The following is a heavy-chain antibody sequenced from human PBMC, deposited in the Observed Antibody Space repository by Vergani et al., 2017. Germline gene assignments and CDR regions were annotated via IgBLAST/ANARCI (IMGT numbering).Heavy chain of an antibody. Sequence: QVQLQESGPGLVKPSQTLSLTCTVSGGSINSGDYYWSWIRQPPGKGLEWIGYIYYSGSTDYNPSLKSRLTMSIATSKNHFSLKLTSVTAADTAVYYCARGRLNFDSSGYYYFDYWGQGTLVTVSS. D-gene: IGHD3-22*01. J-gene: IGHJ4*02. CDR1: GGSINSGDYY. CDR2: IYYSGST. V-gene: IGHV4-30-4*08. CDR3: ARGRLNFDSSGYYYFDY.